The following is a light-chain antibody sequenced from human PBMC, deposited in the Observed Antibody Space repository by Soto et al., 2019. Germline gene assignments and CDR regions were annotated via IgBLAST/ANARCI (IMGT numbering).Light chain of an antibody. V-gene: IGKV1-9*01. Sequence: DIQLTQSPSFLSASVGDRVTITCRASQGISSYLAWYQQKPGKAPKLLIYAASTLQSGVPSRFSGSGSGTEFTLTISSLQPEDFATYYCQQLNRYPVALTFGGGTKVEIK. CDR3: QQLNRYPVALT. CDR1: QGISSY. J-gene: IGKJ4*01. CDR2: AAS.